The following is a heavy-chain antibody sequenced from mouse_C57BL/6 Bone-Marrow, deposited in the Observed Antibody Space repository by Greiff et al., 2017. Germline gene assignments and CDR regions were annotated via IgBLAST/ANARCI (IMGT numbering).Heavy chain of an antibody. CDR3: AREGTGPVYYFDY. J-gene: IGHJ2*01. Sequence: DVKLVESEGGLVQPGSSMKLSCTASGFTFSDYYMAWVRQVPEKGLEWVANINYDGSSTYYLDSLKSRFIISRDNAKNILYLQMSSLKSEDTATYYCAREGTGPVYYFDYWGQGTTLTVSS. CDR1: GFTFSDYY. V-gene: IGHV5-16*01. D-gene: IGHD4-1*01. CDR2: INYDGSST.